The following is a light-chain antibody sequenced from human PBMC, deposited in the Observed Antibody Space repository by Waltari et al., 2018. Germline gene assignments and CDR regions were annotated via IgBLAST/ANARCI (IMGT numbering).Light chain of an antibody. V-gene: IGKV1-33*01. CDR3: QQYDNLPLT. CDR2: DAS. Sequence: DIQMTQSPSSLSASVGDRVTITCQASQDISNYLNWYQQKPGKAPKLRIDDASNLETGVPSRFSGSGSGTDFTFTISSLQPEDIATYYCQQYDNLPLTFGPGTKVDIK. J-gene: IGKJ3*01. CDR1: QDISNY.